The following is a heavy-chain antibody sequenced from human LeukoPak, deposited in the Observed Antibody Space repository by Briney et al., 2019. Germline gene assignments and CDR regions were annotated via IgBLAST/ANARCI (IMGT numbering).Heavy chain of an antibody. CDR3: ARDPGVTNVN. CDR2: MSVSSGLI. V-gene: IGHV3-21*01. Sequence: GGSLRLSCAASGFTFSFYSMNWVRQAPGKGMEWVSSMSVSSGLIYYADSVKGRFTISRDNAKNSLYLQMNSLRAEDTAVYYCARDPGVTNVNWGQGTLVTVSS. D-gene: IGHD2-21*02. CDR1: GFTFSFYS. J-gene: IGHJ4*02.